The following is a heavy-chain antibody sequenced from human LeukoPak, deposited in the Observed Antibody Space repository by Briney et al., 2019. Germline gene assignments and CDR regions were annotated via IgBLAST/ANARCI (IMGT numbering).Heavy chain of an antibody. CDR1: GDSISRSGYF. CDR3: ARRQGARPMDY. D-gene: IGHD3-16*01. V-gene: IGHV4-39*01. Sequence: SETLSPTCTVSGDSISRSGYFWGWIRQPPGKGLEWIGSFYYDGSTYYNPSLKSRVTISVDTSKNQFSLNLSSVTAADTAVYYCARRQGARPMDYWGQGTLVTVSS. J-gene: IGHJ4*02. CDR2: FYYDGST.